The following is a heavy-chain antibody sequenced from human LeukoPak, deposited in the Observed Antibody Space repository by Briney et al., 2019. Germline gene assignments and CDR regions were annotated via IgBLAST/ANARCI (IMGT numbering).Heavy chain of an antibody. CDR3: ARDRLGIGYFYL. D-gene: IGHD3-9*01. Sequence: GALVKVSCKASGYTVTSYYMHWLRQAPGQGLEWMGIINPSGSSTSYAQKFQGRVTMTRDTSTSTVYMELSSLRSEDTAVYYCARDRLGIGYFYLWGRGTLVTVSS. CDR2: INPSGSST. CDR1: GYTVTSYY. V-gene: IGHV1-46*03. J-gene: IGHJ2*01.